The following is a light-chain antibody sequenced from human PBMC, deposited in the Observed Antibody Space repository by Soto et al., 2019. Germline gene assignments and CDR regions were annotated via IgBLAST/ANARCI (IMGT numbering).Light chain of an antibody. Sequence: QSVLTQAPPASGTPGQRVTISCSGSISNIGTKSVNWYQQLPGKAPILLIYDDIERPSGVPERFSGSKSGTSASLAISGLQSEDEADYYCAAWDDSLNGNWVFGGGTKLTVL. V-gene: IGLV1-44*01. CDR2: DDI. J-gene: IGLJ3*02. CDR3: AAWDDSLNGNWV. CDR1: ISNIGTKS.